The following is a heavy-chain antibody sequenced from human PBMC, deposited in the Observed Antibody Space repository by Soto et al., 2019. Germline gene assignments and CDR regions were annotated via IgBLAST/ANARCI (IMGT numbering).Heavy chain of an antibody. CDR3: AKDRQFRSYYESAGHYNN. J-gene: IGHJ4*02. V-gene: IGHV3-53*01. CDR2: IYSGGNT. CDR1: GFTIINNC. D-gene: IGHD3-10*01. Sequence: GGSLRLSCAASGFTIINNCMSWVRQAPGKGLEWVSVIYSGGNTSYAGSVKGRFTISRDNSKNTLYLQMNSLRANDTAVYYCAKDRQFRSYYESAGHYNNWGQGTLVTVSS.